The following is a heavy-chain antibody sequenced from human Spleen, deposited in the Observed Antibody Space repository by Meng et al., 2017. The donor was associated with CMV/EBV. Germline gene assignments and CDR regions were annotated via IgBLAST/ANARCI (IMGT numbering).Heavy chain of an antibody. CDR3: ARYSSSEDFDY. CDR2: INPNSGGT. J-gene: IGHJ4*02. Sequence: SCKASGYTFTGYYMHWVRQAPGQGLEWMGWINPNSGGTNYAQKFQGRVTMTRDTPISTAYMELSRLRSDDTAVYYCARYSSSEDFDYWGQGTLVTVSS. V-gene: IGHV1-2*02. D-gene: IGHD6-6*01. CDR1: GYTFTGYY.